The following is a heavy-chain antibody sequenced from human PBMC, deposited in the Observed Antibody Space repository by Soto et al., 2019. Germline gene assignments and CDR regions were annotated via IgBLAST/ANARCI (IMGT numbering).Heavy chain of an antibody. CDR3: ANHGEVTGAHYYGMDV. D-gene: IGHD2-21*02. CDR1: GFTITNYW. J-gene: IGHJ6*02. CDR2: INSDGSTT. Sequence: GGSLRLSCAASGFTITNYWMHWVRQAPGKGLVWVSRINSDGSTTNYADSVKGRFTISRDNAKNTLYLQMNSLRAEDTAVYYCANHGEVTGAHYYGMDVWGQGATVTVSS. V-gene: IGHV3-74*01.